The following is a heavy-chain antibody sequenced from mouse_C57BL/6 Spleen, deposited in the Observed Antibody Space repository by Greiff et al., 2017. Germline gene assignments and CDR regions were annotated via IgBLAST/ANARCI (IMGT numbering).Heavy chain of an antibody. Sequence: EVQLVESEGGLVQPGSSMKLSCTASGFTFSDYYMAWVRQVPEKGLEWVANINYDGSSTYYLDSLKSRFIISRDNAKNILYLQRSSLKSEDTATYYCARGAVGFAYWGQGTLVTVSA. CDR2: INYDGSST. V-gene: IGHV5-16*01. D-gene: IGHD1-1*01. CDR3: ARGAVGFAY. J-gene: IGHJ3*01. CDR1: GFTFSDYY.